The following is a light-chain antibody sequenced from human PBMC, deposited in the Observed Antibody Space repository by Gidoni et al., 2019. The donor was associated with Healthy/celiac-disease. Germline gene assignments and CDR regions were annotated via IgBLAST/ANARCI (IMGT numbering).Light chain of an antibody. V-gene: IGKV3-15*01. CDR3: QQYNNWPPAT. CDR1: QSVSSN. J-gene: IGKJ4*01. Sequence: EIVMTQSPATLSVSPGERATLSCRASQSVSSNLAWYQQKPGQAPRLLIDGASTRATGIPARFSGSGSGTEFTLTISSLQSEDFAVYYCQQYNNWPPATFGGGTKVEIK. CDR2: GAS.